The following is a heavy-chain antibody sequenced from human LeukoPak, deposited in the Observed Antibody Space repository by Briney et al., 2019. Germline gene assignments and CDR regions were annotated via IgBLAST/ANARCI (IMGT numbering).Heavy chain of an antibody. CDR1: CAFISRGGYF. J-gene: IGHJ4*02. Sequence: SGTPLLTCTVSCAFISRGGYFWSWIPPPPREGLGVVGVIFFDRRTSYNPSLKSLVTIRVHTSKNQFSLKLSSVTAADTAVYYCARATYYYAYSGLPTPVLSDYWGQGTLVTVSS. CDR2: IFFDRRT. D-gene: IGHD3-22*01. V-gene: IGHV4-31*01. CDR3: ARATYYYAYSGLPTPVLSDY.